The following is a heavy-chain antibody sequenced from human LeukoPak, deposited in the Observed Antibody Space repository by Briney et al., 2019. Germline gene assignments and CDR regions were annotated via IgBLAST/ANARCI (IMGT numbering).Heavy chain of an antibody. J-gene: IGHJ5*02. V-gene: IGHV3-30*02. CDR1: DFTFSNFG. D-gene: IGHD6-19*01. CDR3: ARTAVAGTLRWFDL. Sequence: GGSLILSCVASDFTFSNFGMHWVRQAPGKGLEWLSFIRYDGSNNYHADSVKGRFSISRDNSKNTLHLQMNTLRPDDTAVYYCARTAVAGTLRWFDLWGQGTLVIVSS. CDR2: IRYDGSNN.